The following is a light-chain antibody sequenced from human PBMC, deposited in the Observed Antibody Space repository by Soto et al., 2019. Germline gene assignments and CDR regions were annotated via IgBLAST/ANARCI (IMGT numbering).Light chain of an antibody. CDR3: QQYNAYPLT. J-gene: IGKJ4*01. V-gene: IGKV1-5*03. CDR2: KAS. Sequence: DLQMTQSPSTLSASVGDRVTITCRASQRISSWLAWYQQKSGKAPKLLIYKASSLEGGVPSRFRDSGSGTEFNITISSLQPDDFATYYCQQYNAYPLTFGGGTTVDIK. CDR1: QRISSW.